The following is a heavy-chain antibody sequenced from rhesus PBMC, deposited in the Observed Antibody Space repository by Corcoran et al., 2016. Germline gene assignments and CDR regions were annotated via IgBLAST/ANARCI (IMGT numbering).Heavy chain of an antibody. V-gene: IGHV4-122*02. CDR3: ARDGPLGGQRLVKKFNRFDV. Sequence: QVQLQESGPGLVKPSETLSLTCAVSGYSISSGYYWSWIRQPPGKGLEWIGYIPYRGGPRTTHSLKSRVTIAGDTSKNRCSLKLGSVTAADTAGYYCARDGPLGGQRLVKKFNRFDVWGPGILVTVSS. D-gene: IGHD6S26*01. J-gene: IGHJ5-1*01. CDR1: GYSISSGYY. CDR2: IPYRGGP.